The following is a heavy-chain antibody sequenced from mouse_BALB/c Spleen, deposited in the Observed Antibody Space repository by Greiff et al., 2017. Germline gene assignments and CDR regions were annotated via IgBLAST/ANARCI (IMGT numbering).Heavy chain of an antibody. Sequence: VQLQQSGAELVRSGASVKLSCTASGFNIKDYYMHWVKQRPEQGLEWIGWIDPENGDTEYAPKFQGKATMTADTSSNTAYLQLSSLTSEDTAVYYCNHPEGLAYWGQGTLVTVSA. CDR2: IDPENGDT. V-gene: IGHV14-4*02. CDR1: GFNIKDYY. J-gene: IGHJ3*01. CDR3: NHPEGLAY.